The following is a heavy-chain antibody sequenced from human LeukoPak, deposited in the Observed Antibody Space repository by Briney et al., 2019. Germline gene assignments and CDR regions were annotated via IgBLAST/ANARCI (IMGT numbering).Heavy chain of an antibody. V-gene: IGHV3-13*01. J-gene: IGHJ4*02. CDR2: IGTAGDT. CDR3: ARGNIAAGGQCHFDY. D-gene: IGHD6-13*01. Sequence: GGSLRLSCAASGFTFSSCGMHWVRQATGEGLEWVSSIGTAGDTYYPDSLKGRFTISRESAKNSLYLQMNSLRAGDTAVYYCARGNIAAGGQCHFDYWGQGTLVTVSS. CDR1: GFTFSSCG.